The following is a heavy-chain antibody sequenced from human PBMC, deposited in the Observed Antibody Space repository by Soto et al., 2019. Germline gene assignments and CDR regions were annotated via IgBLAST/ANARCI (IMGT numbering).Heavy chain of an antibody. CDR1: GVSISSGNW. V-gene: IGHV4-4*02. CDR2: IFHDGTA. J-gene: IGHJ4*02. D-gene: IGHD2-8*01. CDR3: ARLVYDTRLNYMYSDF. Sequence: SETLSLTCAVSGVSISSGNWWTWVRQTPQRGLEYIGEIFHDGTANYYPSFERRVAISVDTSKNQFSLKLTSVTAADTAIYFCARLVYDTRLNYMYSDFWGQGALVTVSS.